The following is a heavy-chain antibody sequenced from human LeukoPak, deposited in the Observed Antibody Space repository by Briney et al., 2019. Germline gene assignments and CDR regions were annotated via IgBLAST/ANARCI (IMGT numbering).Heavy chain of an antibody. V-gene: IGHV3-64D*06. CDR2: ISSEGKTT. D-gene: IGHD4/OR15-4a*01. CDR3: VKDSRGWLTYGMDV. J-gene: IGHJ6*02. Sequence: PGGSLRLSCSASGFIFSPYAMHWVRQAPGKGLEYVSSISSEGKTTYYADSVKGRFTISRDDSKNTLYLQMSSLRPEDTAVYYCVKDSRGWLTYGMDVWGQGTTVAVSS. CDR1: GFIFSPYA.